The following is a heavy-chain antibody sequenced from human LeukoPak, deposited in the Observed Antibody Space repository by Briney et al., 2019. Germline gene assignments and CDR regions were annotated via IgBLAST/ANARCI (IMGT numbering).Heavy chain of an antibody. CDR3: AKDSIVATISDWFDP. CDR1: GFTFSSYA. D-gene: IGHD5-12*01. CDR2: ISGSGGST. V-gene: IGHV3-23*01. Sequence: GGSLRLSCGASGFTFSSYAMSWVRQAPGKGLEWVSAISGSGGSTYYADSVKGRFTISRDNSKNTLYLQMNSLRAEDTAVYYCAKDSIVATISDWFDPWGQGTLVTVSS. J-gene: IGHJ5*02.